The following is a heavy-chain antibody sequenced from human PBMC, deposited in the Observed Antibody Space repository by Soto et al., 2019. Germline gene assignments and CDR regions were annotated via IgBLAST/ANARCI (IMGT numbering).Heavy chain of an antibody. CDR1: GFNFNIYA. D-gene: IGHD1-1*01. CDR2: ISPGGDST. Sequence: EVQLLESGGGLVQPGGSLRLSCAASGFNFNIYAMTWVRQAPGKGLEWVSTISPGGDSTYFADSVKGRVTISRDNSKNTLSLQMNILRAEDTATYFCAKALGNPYYYYYMDVWGTGTTVTVSS. CDR3: AKALGNPYYYYYMDV. V-gene: IGHV3-23*01. J-gene: IGHJ6*03.